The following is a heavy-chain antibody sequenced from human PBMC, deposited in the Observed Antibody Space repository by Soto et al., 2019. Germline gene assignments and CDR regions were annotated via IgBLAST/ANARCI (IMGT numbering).Heavy chain of an antibody. CDR1: GYRFTSYW. D-gene: IGHD3-22*01. CDR2: IFPSDSDT. V-gene: IGHV5-51*01. J-gene: IGHJ5*02. CDR3: ARKDKSGYFNWFDP. Sequence: LKISCRTSGYRFTSYWIAWVRQMPGKGLEWMGIIFPSDSDTRYSPSFQGQATISADRSTSTVFLQWASLKASDTAVYFCARKDKSGYFNWFDPWGPGTLVTVSS.